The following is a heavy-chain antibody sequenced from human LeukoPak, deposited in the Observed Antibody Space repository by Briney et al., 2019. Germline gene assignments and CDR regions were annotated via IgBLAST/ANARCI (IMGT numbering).Heavy chain of an antibody. V-gene: IGHV4-39*07. D-gene: IGHD3-16*01. CDR1: GGSLSSSSYY. J-gene: IGHJ4*02. CDR2: IYYSGST. CDR3: ARDRSDYVWGSYPDY. Sequence: PSETLSLTCTVSGGSLSSSSYYWGWIRQPPGKGLEWIGSIYYSGSTYYNPSLKSRVTISVDTSKNQFSLKLSSVTAADTAVYYCARDRSDYVWGSYPDYWGQGTLVTVSS.